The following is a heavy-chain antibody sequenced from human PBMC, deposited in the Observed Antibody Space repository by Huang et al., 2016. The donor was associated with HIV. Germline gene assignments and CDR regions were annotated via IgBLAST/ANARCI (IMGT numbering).Heavy chain of an antibody. D-gene: IGHD3-22*01. CDR1: GGSISSSSYY. CDR3: ASLKGGSGYYYYFDY. V-gene: IGHV4-39*01. Sequence: QLQLQESGPGLVKTSETLSLTCTVSGGSISSSSYYWGWIRRPPGKGLEWSGSIYYSESTTYNPSLKSRVTISVDTSKNQFSLKLSSVTAADTAVYYCASLKGGSGYYYYFDYWGQGTLVTVSS. J-gene: IGHJ4*02. CDR2: IYYSEST.